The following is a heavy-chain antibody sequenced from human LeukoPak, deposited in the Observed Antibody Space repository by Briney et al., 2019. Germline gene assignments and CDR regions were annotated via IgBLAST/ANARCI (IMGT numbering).Heavy chain of an antibody. V-gene: IGHV3-23*01. D-gene: IGHD2-21*01. CDR1: GFTFSSYA. J-gene: IGHJ4*02. Sequence: GGSLRLSCAASGFTFSSYAMSWVCQAPGKGLECVSSISGSGGDTHYADSVKGRFSISRDNSKNTLYVQMNSLGAEDTAVYYCAKGAAGTLVGHYFDSWGQGTLVTVAS. CDR2: ISGSGGDT. CDR3: AKGAAGTLVGHYFDS.